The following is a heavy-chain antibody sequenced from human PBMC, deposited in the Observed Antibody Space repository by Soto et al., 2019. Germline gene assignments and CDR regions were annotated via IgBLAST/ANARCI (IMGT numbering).Heavy chain of an antibody. D-gene: IGHD6-19*01. CDR3: ARGVAGTGFDL. Sequence: SQTLSLTCAISGDSVSSNTAAWNWIRSSPSRGLEWLGRTYYRSNWRHDYAVSVKSRITVNPDTSKNHFSLQLNSVTPDDTAVYYCARGVAGTGFDLWCQGTLVTLSS. J-gene: IGHJ4*02. CDR2: TYYRSNWRH. CDR1: GDSVSSNTAA. V-gene: IGHV6-1*01.